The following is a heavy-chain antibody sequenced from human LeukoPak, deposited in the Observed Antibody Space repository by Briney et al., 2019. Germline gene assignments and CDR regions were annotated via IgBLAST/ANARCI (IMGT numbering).Heavy chain of an antibody. CDR3: ARGIVVVPAAAEGSSWFDP. D-gene: IGHD2-2*01. J-gene: IGHJ5*02. CDR2: IIPIFGTA. Sequence: SVKVSCKASGGTFSSYAISWVRQAPGQGLEWMGGIIPIFGTANYAQKFQGRVTVTADKSTSTAYMELSSLRSEDTAVYYCARGIVVVPAAAEGSSWFDPWGQGTLVTVSS. V-gene: IGHV1-69*06. CDR1: GGTFSSYA.